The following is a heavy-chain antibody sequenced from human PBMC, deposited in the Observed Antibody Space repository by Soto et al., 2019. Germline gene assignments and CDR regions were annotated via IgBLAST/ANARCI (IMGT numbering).Heavy chain of an antibody. CDR3: ARDFIGVTATRNFDY. J-gene: IGHJ4*02. CDR1: GFTFSSYE. D-gene: IGHD2-21*02. V-gene: IGHV3-48*03. CDR2: ISSSGSTI. Sequence: PGGSLRLSCAASGFTFSSYEMNWVRQAPGKGLEWVSYISSSGSTIYYADSVKGRFTISRDNAKNSLYLQMYSLRAEDTAVYYCARDFIGVTATRNFDYWGQGTLVTVSS.